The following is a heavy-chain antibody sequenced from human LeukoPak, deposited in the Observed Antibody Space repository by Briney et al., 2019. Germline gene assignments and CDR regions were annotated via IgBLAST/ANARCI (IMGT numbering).Heavy chain of an antibody. CDR1: GYTFTTYY. CDR2: INPSGGST. J-gene: IGHJ3*02. Sequence: ASVKVSCKASGYTFTTYYMHWVRQAPGQGLEWMGIINPSGGSTTHAQKFQGRVTMTRDKSTSTVYMELSSLRSEDTAVYYCARAPSGYYYVGNDAFDIWGQGTMVTVSS. D-gene: IGHD3-22*01. CDR3: ARAPSGYYYVGNDAFDI. V-gene: IGHV1-46*01.